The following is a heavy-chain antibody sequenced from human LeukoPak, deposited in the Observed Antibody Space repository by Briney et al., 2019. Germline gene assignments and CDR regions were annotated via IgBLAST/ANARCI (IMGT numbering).Heavy chain of an antibody. Sequence: SSETLSLTCAVYGGSFSGYYWSWIRQPPGKGLEWIGEINHSGSTNYNPSLKSRVTISVDTSKNQFSLKLSSVTAADTAVYYCARGRGPVAGTSALRRGYFDYWGQGTLVTVSS. V-gene: IGHV4-34*01. CDR1: GGSFSGYY. D-gene: IGHD6-19*01. CDR3: ARGRGPVAGTSALRRGYFDY. CDR2: INHSGST. J-gene: IGHJ4*02.